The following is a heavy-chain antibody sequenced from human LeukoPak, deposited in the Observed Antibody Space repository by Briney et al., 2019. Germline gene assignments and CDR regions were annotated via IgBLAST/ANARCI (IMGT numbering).Heavy chain of an antibody. CDR2: IYYSGST. Sequence: SETLSLTCTVSGGSISSYYWSWIRQPPGKGLEWIGYIYYSGSTNYNPSFKSRVTISVDTSKNQFSLKLSSVTAADTAVYYCARGNDFWSGYYTGMFDYWGQGTLVTVSS. CDR3: ARGNDFWSGYYTGMFDY. J-gene: IGHJ4*02. D-gene: IGHD3-3*01. V-gene: IGHV4-59*08. CDR1: GGSISSYY.